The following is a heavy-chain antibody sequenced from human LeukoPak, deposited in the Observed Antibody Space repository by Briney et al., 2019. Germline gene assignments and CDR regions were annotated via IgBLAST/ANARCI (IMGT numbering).Heavy chain of an antibody. CDR2: IYHSGST. D-gene: IGHD4/OR15-4a*01. J-gene: IGHJ6*03. CDR3: ARGRVLGSLYYYYYMDV. CDR1: GYSISSGYY. V-gene: IGHV4-38-2*02. Sequence: PSETLSLTCTVSGYSISSGYYWGWIRQPPGKGLEWIGSIYHSGSTNYNPSLKSRVTISVDTSKNQFSLKLSSVTAADTAVYYCARGRVLGSLYYYYYMDVWGKGTTVTISS.